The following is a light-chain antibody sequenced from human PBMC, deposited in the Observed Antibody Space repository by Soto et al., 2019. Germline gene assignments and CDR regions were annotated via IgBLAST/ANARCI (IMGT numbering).Light chain of an antibody. CDR3: QQSHISPLT. Sequence: DIQMTQSPSSLSASVGDRVTITCRASQTIHKYLNWYQQRPGKAPGLLIYATSTLQRGVPSRFSGSGSGTDFTLTISRLEPEDFATYYYQQSHISPLTFGGGPKVEIK. V-gene: IGKV1-39*01. J-gene: IGKJ4*01. CDR2: ATS. CDR1: QTIHKY.